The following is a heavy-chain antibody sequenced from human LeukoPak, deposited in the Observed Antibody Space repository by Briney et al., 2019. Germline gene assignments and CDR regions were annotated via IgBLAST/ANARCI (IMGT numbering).Heavy chain of an antibody. Sequence: ASVKVSCKASGYTFTSYGISWVRQAPGQGLEWMGWISAYNGNTNYAQKLQGRVTMTTDTSTSTAYMELRSLRSDDAAVYYCAREGWYRSSWPDAFDIWRQGTMVTVSS. J-gene: IGHJ3*02. D-gene: IGHD6-13*01. CDR3: AREGWYRSSWPDAFDI. CDR1: GYTFTSYG. CDR2: ISAYNGNT. V-gene: IGHV1-18*01.